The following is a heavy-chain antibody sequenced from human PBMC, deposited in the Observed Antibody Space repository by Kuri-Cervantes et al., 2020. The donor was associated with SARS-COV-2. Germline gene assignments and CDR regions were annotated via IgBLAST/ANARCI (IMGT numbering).Heavy chain of an antibody. D-gene: IGHD3-10*01. Sequence: GGSLRLSCKGSGYSFPTYWIRWVRQMPGKGLEYMGKIDPTDSYTNYSPSFQGHVTISADKSISTAYLQWSSLKASDTAMYYCARHGGRGSGSYYGYYYGMDVWGQGTTVTVSS. CDR1: GYSFPTYW. CDR3: ARHGGRGSGSYYGYYYGMDV. CDR2: IDPTDSYT. V-gene: IGHV5-10-1*01. J-gene: IGHJ6*02.